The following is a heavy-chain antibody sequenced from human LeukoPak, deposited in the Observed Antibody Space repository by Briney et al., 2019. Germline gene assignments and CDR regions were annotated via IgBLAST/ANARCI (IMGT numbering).Heavy chain of an antibody. Sequence: GGSLRLSCAASGFPFSSYWMHWVRQAPGKGLVWVSVSRMNSDVSSRSYADSVKGRFTISRDNAKNTLYLQMNSLRAEDTAVYYCAREYRSGDFDYWGQGTLVTVSS. V-gene: IGHV3-74*01. CDR1: GFPFSSYW. CDR3: AREYRSGDFDY. CDR2: MNSDVSSR. D-gene: IGHD3-10*01. J-gene: IGHJ4*02.